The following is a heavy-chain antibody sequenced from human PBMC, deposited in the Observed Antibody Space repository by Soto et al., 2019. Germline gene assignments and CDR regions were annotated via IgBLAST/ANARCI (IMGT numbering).Heavy chain of an antibody. J-gene: IGHJ4*02. CDR3: AREPRYCSSTSCPPGFF. V-gene: IGHV1-3*01. Sequence: ASVKVSCKASGYTFTSYAMHWVRQAPGQRLEWMGWINAGNGNTKYSQKFQGRVTITRDTSASTAYMELSSLRSEDTAVYYCAREPRYCSSTSCPPGFFWGQGTLVTVSS. CDR1: GYTFTSYA. D-gene: IGHD2-2*01. CDR2: INAGNGNT.